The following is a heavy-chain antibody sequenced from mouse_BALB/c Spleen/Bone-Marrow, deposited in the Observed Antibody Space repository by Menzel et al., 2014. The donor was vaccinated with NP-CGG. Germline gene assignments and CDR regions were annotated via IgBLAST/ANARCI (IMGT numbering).Heavy chain of an antibody. CDR1: GYTFTDYN. Sequence: EVQLQQSGPELVKPGASVKISCKASGYTFTDYNMHWVKQSHGKSLEWIGYIYPYNGGTGYNQKFKSKATLTVDNSSSTAFMELRSLTAEDSAVYYCARGGDRYDDGFAYWGQGTLVTVSA. J-gene: IGHJ3*01. D-gene: IGHD2-14*01. CDR3: ARGGDRYDDGFAY. V-gene: IGHV1S29*02. CDR2: IYPYNGGT.